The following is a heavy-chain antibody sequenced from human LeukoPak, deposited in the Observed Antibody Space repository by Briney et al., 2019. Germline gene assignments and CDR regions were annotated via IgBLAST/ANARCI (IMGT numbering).Heavy chain of an antibody. CDR1: GFTFSDYS. CDR2: ISSSSSYI. D-gene: IGHD6-13*01. CDR3: AKDSSTWGNLAGHFDS. Sequence: GGSLRLSCAASGFTFSDYSMNWVRQAPGKGLEWVSSISSSSSYIYYADSVKGRFTISRDNAKNSLYLYMNSLRAEDTAVYYCAKDSSTWGNLAGHFDSWGQGTLVTVSS. J-gene: IGHJ4*02. V-gene: IGHV3-21*01.